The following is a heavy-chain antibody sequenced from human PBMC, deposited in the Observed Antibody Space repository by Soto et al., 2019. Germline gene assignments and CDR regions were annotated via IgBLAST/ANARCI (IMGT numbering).Heavy chain of an antibody. CDR2: ISGSGGST. D-gene: IGHD6-6*01. CDR1: GFTFSSSA. J-gene: IGHJ1*01. CDR3: GKGSSSSTFEC. Sequence: PGGSLRLSCAASGFTFSSSAMSWVRQAPGKGLEWVSAISGSGGSTYYADSVKGRFTISRDNSKNTLYLQMNSLRAEDTAVYYCGKGSSSSTFECWARGTLVPVSS. V-gene: IGHV3-23*01.